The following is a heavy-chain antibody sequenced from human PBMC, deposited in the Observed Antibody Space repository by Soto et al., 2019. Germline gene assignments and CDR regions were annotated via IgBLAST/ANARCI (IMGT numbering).Heavy chain of an antibody. CDR2: IVPIFGTA. CDR3: ARAGGSGSYYYYFDY. CDR1: GGTFSSYA. D-gene: IGHD3-10*01. V-gene: IGHV1-69*13. J-gene: IGHJ4*02. Sequence: SVKVSCKASGGTFSSYAISCVRQAPGQGLEWMGGIVPIFGTANYAQKFQGRVTITADESTSTAYMELSSLRSEDTAVYYCARAGGSGSYYYYFDYWGQGTLVTVSS.